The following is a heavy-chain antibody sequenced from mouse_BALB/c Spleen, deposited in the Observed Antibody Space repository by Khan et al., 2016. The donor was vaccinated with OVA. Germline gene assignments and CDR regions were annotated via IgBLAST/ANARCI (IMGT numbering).Heavy chain of an antibody. Sequence: DLVKPGASVKLSCKASGYTFTSYWINWIKQRPGQGLEWIGRIAPGSGSTDYNEMFKGKATLTVDTSSSTAYIQFNSLSSEDSAVYFCARKLYYVDDWGQGTTLTVSS. CDR3: ARKLYYVDD. J-gene: IGHJ2*01. CDR2: IAPGSGST. CDR1: GYTFTSYW. V-gene: IGHV1S41*01.